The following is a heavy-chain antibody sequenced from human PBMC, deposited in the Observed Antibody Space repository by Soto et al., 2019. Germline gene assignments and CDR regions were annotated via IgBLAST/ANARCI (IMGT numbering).Heavy chain of an antibody. Sequence: QVQLQESGPGLVKPSEPLSLTCTVSGGSLTSYYWSWIRQPPGKGLKWIGFVYYTGIARYNPSLTRRVTISVDASKNQFSLKLTSVTAADTAIDYCARRIVSTETFDYWGQETLVTVSS. D-gene: IGHD5-12*01. CDR3: ARRIVSTETFDY. CDR1: GGSLTSYY. CDR2: VYYTGIA. J-gene: IGHJ4*02. V-gene: IGHV4-59*08.